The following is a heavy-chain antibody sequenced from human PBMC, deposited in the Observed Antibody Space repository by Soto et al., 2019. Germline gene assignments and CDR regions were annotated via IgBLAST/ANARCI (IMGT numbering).Heavy chain of an antibody. CDR3: ARGGTNGMDV. V-gene: IGHV4-39*07. CDR2: VSYSGTT. CDR1: DDSINSSDYY. J-gene: IGHJ6*02. Sequence: SETLSLTWLVSDDSINSSDYYWGWIRQPPGKGPEWIGSVSYSGTTYYKASLKSRVTISVDTSKNQFSLKLSSVTAADTAVYYCARGGTNGMDVWGQGTTVTVSS.